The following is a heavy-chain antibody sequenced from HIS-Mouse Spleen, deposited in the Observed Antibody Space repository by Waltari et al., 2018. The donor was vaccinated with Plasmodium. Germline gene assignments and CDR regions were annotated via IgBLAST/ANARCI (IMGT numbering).Heavy chain of an antibody. CDR3: AKYYYDSSGYYYSWPFDY. Sequence: EVQLLESGGGLVQPGGSLRLSCAASGFTFSSYAMSWVRQAPGKGLEWVSAISGSGGSTYYADSVKGRFTISRDNSKNTLYLQMNSLRAEDTAVYYCAKYYYDSSGYYYSWPFDYWGQGTLVTVSS. CDR1: GFTFSSYA. CDR2: ISGSGGST. J-gene: IGHJ4*02. D-gene: IGHD3-22*01. V-gene: IGHV3-23*01.